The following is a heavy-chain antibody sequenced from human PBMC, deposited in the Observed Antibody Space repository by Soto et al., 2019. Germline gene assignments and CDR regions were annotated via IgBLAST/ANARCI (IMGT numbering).Heavy chain of an antibody. CDR1: GFTFSSYA. V-gene: IGHV3-23*01. CDR3: AKADNCLITIFGGGCWFDP. J-gene: IGHJ5*02. Sequence: GGSLRLSCAASGFTFSSYAMSWVRQAPGKGLEWVSAISGSGGSTYYQASGKGRFTISRDNSKNTLYLQMNSLRAEDTAVYYCAKADNCLITIFGGGCWFDPWGQGTLVTVSS. CDR2: ISGSGGST. D-gene: IGHD3-3*01.